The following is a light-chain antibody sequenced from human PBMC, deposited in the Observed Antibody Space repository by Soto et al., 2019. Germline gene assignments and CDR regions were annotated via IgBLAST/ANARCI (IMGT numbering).Light chain of an antibody. CDR3: QHYDTSPPAYT. Sequence: EIVLTQSPGTLSLSPGERATLSYRASQSVSGSYLAWYQQKPGQAPRLLVSDTSTRATGIPDRFSGSGSGTDLTLTISRLEPEDFAMYYCQHYDTSPPAYTFGQGTKLEIK. CDR1: QSVSGSY. V-gene: IGKV3-20*01. CDR2: DTS. J-gene: IGKJ2*01.